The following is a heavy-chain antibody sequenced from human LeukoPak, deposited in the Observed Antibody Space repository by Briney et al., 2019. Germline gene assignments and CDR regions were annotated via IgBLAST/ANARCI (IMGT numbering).Heavy chain of an antibody. CDR3: ARVPYYDYVWGSYHPPLGWYFDL. Sequence: SETLSLTCTVSGYSISSGYYWGWIRQPPGKGLEWIGSIYHSGSTYYNPSLKSRVTISVDTSKNQFSLKLSSVTAADTAVYYCARVPYYDYVWGSYHPPLGWYFDLWGRGTLVTVSS. J-gene: IGHJ2*01. D-gene: IGHD3-16*02. CDR1: GYSISSGYY. V-gene: IGHV4-38-2*02. CDR2: IYHSGST.